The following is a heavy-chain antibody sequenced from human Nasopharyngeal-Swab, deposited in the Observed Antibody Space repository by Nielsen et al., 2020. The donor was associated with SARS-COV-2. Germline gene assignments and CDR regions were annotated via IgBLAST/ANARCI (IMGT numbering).Heavy chain of an antibody. CDR2: IYPGDSDI. CDR1: GYTFTSYW. V-gene: IGHV5-51*01. CDR3: ARHVGSYDSVWGSFRQTHDQFYYTDI. D-gene: IGHD3-16*02. J-gene: IGHJ6*03. Sequence: GESLKISCKGSGYTFTSYWIGWVRQMPGQGLEWMGIIYPGDSDIKYSPPFQGQVTISADKSLNTAYLQWSSLKASDTAIYYCARHVGSYDSVWGSFRQTHDQFYYTDIWGKGTTVTVSS.